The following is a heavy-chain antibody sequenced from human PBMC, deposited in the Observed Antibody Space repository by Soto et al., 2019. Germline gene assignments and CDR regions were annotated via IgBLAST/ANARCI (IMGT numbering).Heavy chain of an antibody. Sequence: SETLSLTCNVSGGSISSSNYYWGWIRQPPGKGLEWIGSLYYSGYTYYNPSLESRVTISVDTSKNQFSLKLSSVTAADTAVYYCAKGGSGSYSNAFDIWGQGTMVTVSS. CDR1: GGSISSSNYY. V-gene: IGHV4-39*01. D-gene: IGHD3-10*01. CDR3: AKGGSGSYSNAFDI. J-gene: IGHJ3*02. CDR2: LYYSGYT.